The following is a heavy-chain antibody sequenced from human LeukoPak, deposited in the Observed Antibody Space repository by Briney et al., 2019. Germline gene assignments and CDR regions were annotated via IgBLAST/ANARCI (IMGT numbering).Heavy chain of an antibody. CDR3: ARVSYSYGLY. V-gene: IGHV3-7*04. Sequence: PGGSLRLSCAASGFTFGSYWMSWVRQAPGKGLEWVANIKQDGSEKYYVDSVKGRFTISRDNAKNSLYLQMNSLRAEDTAVYYCARVSYSYGLYWGQGTLVTVSS. CDR1: GFTFGSYW. D-gene: IGHD5-18*01. CDR2: IKQDGSEK. J-gene: IGHJ4*02.